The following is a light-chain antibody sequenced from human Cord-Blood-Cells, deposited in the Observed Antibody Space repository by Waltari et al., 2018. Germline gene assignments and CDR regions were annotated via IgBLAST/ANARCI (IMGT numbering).Light chain of an antibody. CDR3: QRSYSTPYT. Sequence: DIQMIQSPSSLSASVGDRVTITCRASQSISSYLNWYQQKPGKAPKLLIYAASSLQSGVPSRFSGSGSGTDFTLTISSLQPEDFATYYCQRSYSTPYTFGQGTKLEIK. CDR1: QSISSY. CDR2: AAS. J-gene: IGKJ2*01. V-gene: IGKV1-39*01.